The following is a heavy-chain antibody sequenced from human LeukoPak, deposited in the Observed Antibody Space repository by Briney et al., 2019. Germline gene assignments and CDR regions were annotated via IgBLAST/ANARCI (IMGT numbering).Heavy chain of an antibody. V-gene: IGHV4-39*01. CDR1: GASLSSSSYY. D-gene: IGHD1-1*01. CDR3: ARQAERTLGTQGDY. CDR2: IHYSGST. J-gene: IGHJ4*02. Sequence: PSETLSLTCTVSGASLSSSSYYWGWIRHPPGKGPVWFGSIHYSGSTYYNPSLTSRVTISVDTSKNQFFLKLSSVTAADTAVYYCARQAERTLGTQGDYWGQGTLVTVSS.